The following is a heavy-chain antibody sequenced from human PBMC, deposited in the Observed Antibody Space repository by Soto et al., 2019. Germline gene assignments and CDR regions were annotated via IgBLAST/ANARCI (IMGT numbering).Heavy chain of an antibody. CDR2: LTPAGTT. D-gene: IGHD2-15*01. Sequence: EVQLLESGGALVQPGGSPRLSCAASGFSFSDYSMTWVRQAPGRGREWVSTLTPAGTTFYADSVKGRFTISRDNYRNTLSLQMYNLRAEDTARYYCAKRATTVPTPGNYFDCWGQGTLVTVSS. CDR3: AKRATTVPTPGNYFDC. J-gene: IGHJ4*02. V-gene: IGHV3-23*01. CDR1: GFSFSDYS.